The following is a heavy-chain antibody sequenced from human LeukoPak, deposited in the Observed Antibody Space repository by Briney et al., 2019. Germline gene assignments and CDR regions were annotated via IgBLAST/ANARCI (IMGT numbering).Heavy chain of an antibody. CDR3: ARRGSYYDFDN. Sequence: GGPLRLSCAASGFTVSIYAMFWVRQAPGKGLEYVSAISSNGASTYYANSVKGRFSISRDISKNTVHLQMGSLRAEDTAVYYCARRGSYYDFDNWGQGTLVTVSS. CDR2: ISSNGAST. CDR1: GFTVSIYA. J-gene: IGHJ4*02. D-gene: IGHD1-26*01. V-gene: IGHV3-64*01.